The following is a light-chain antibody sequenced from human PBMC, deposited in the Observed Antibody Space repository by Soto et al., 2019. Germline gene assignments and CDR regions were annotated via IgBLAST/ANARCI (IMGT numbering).Light chain of an antibody. Sequence: QSALTQPASVSGSPGQSITISCTGTSSDVGGYNYVSWYQQYPGKAPQLMIYEVSNRPSGVSNRFSGSKSGNTASLTISGLQAEDEADYYCCAYTRSATRVFGTGTKSPS. CDR2: EVS. V-gene: IGLV2-14*01. J-gene: IGLJ1*01. CDR3: CAYTRSATRV. CDR1: SSDVGGYNY.